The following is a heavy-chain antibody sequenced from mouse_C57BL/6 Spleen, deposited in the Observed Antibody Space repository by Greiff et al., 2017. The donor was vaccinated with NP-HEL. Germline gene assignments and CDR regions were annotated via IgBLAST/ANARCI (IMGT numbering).Heavy chain of an antibody. CDR3: TRPYYYGSSSHWYFDV. CDR1: GYTFTSYW. Sequence: EVQLQQSGTVLARPGASVKMSCKTSGYTFTSYWMHWVKQRPGQGLEWIGAIYPGNSDTSYNQKFKGKAKLTAVTSASTAYMELSSLTNEDSAVYYCTRPYYYGSSSHWYFDVWGTGTTVTVSS. J-gene: IGHJ1*03. D-gene: IGHD1-1*01. V-gene: IGHV1-5*01. CDR2: IYPGNSDT.